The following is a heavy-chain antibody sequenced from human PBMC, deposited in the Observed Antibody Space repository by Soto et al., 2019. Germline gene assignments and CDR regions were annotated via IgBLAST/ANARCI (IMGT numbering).Heavy chain of an antibody. V-gene: IGHV3-74*03. CDR2: MNRDGSTT. CDR3: ATAEVDY. CDR1: GFTFGNYW. J-gene: IGHJ4*02. Sequence: GGCLRLSCAASGFTFGNYWMHWVRQAPGEGMGWVSRMNRDGSTTKYTDSVKGRFTVSRDNATQTLYLQMNRLRAADTAVYYCATAEVDYWGPGTLVTVSS.